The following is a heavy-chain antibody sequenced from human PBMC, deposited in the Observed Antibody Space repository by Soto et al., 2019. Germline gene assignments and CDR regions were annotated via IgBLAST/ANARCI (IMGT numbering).Heavy chain of an antibody. Sequence: PGGSLRLSCAASGFTFSSYWMSWVRQAPGKGLEWVANIKQDGSEKYYVDSVKGRFTISRDNAKNSLYLQMNSLRAEDTAVYYCARLKASSSYYYYYGMDVWGQGTTVTVSS. CDR2: IKQDGSEK. CDR1: GFTFSSYW. CDR3: ARLKASSSYYYYYGMDV. D-gene: IGHD6-6*01. V-gene: IGHV3-7*01. J-gene: IGHJ6*02.